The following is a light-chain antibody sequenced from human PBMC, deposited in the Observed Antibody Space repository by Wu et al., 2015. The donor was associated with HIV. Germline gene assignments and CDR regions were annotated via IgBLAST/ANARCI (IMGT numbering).Light chain of an antibody. CDR1: QSIRSS. CDR2: GAS. J-gene: IGKJ1*01. CDR3: QQYNNWPPWT. Sequence: EIVLTQSPVTLSLSPGERATLSCRASQSIRSSLVWSQQKSGQAPRVLIYGASTRATGIPARFSGSGSGTEFTLTISSMQSEDFAVYYCQQYNNWPPWTFGQGTKVEIK. V-gene: IGKV3-15*01.